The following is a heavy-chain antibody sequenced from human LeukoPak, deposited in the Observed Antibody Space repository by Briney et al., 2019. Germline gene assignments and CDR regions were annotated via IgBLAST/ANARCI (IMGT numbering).Heavy chain of an antibody. D-gene: IGHD1-26*01. J-gene: IGHJ4*02. CDR3: AKEWWEQTRDDYFDY. Sequence: GGSLRLSWAASGXTFSSYAVTWVRQAPGKGLEWVYAHSGSAVYTFYADSVKGLLTISRDNSKNTLYLQMNSLRADDTAVYYCAKEWWEQTRDDYFDYWGQGTLVTVSS. CDR1: GXTFSSYA. CDR2: HSGSAVYT. V-gene: IGHV3-23*01.